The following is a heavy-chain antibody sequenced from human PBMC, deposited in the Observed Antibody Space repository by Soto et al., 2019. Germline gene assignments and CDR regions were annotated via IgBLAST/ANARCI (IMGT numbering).Heavy chain of an antibody. Sequence: ASVKVSCKASGGTFSSYAISWVRRAPGQGLEWMGGIIPIFGTANYAQKFQGRVTITADKSTSTAYMELSSLRSEDTAVYYCARGGEWLRFGYGMDVWGQGTTVTVSS. J-gene: IGHJ6*02. CDR2: IIPIFGTA. D-gene: IGHD5-12*01. V-gene: IGHV1-69*06. CDR3: ARGGEWLRFGYGMDV. CDR1: GGTFSSYA.